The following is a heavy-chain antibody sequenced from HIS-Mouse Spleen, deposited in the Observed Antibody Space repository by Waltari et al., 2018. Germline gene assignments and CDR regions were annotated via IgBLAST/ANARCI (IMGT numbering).Heavy chain of an antibody. D-gene: IGHD6-13*01. CDR2: ISYDGSNK. CDR3: AKAGYSSSWYSGDYYYYGMDV. Sequence: GAVISYDGSNKYYADSVKGRFTISRDNSKNTLYLQMNSLRAEDTAVYYCAKAGYSSSWYSGDYYYYGMDVWGQGTTVTVSS. J-gene: IGHJ6*02. V-gene: IGHV3-30*18.